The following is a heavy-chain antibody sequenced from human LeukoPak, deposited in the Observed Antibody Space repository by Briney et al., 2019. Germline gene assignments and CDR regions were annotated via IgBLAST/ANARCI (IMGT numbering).Heavy chain of an antibody. CDR2: INPNGGGA. J-gene: IGHJ6*03. V-gene: IGHV1-2*02. D-gene: IGHD3-10*01. CDR3: ARAGEYRLYSYYYYYMDV. Sequence: GASVKVSCRASGYTFTGYYMHWVRQAPGQGLEWMGWINPNGGGANYAQKFQGRVSMTRDTSISTAYMDLSRLRSDDTAVYYCARAGEYRLYSYYYYYMDVWGKGTTVTVSS. CDR1: GYTFTGYY.